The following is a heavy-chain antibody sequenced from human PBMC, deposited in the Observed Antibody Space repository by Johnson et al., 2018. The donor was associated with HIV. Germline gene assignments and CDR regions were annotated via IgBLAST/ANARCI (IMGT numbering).Heavy chain of an antibody. CDR3: ARENYDYVWESYRKGGAFDI. V-gene: IGHV3-66*01. J-gene: IGHJ3*02. CDR2: IYGGGTT. Sequence: EVQLVESGGGLVQPGRSLRLSCTASGFTVSTNYLTWVRQAPGKGLEWVSLIYGGGTTYYADSVKGSFTVSSDNSKNTLYLQMNSLTAEDTAVYYCARENYDYVWESYRKGGAFDIWGQGTMVTVSS. CDR1: GFTVSTNY. D-gene: IGHD3-16*02.